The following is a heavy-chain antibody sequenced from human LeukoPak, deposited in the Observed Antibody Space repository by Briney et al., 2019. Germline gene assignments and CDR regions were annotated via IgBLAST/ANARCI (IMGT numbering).Heavy chain of an antibody. J-gene: IGHJ4*02. CDR1: GYTFTGYY. Sequence: ASVKVSCKASGYTFTGYYMHWVRQAPGQGLQWLGWISASNGNTNYAQKFRDRVTMSTDTSTGTAYLDVRSLTADDTAVYYCARDHSNWNYAPDFWGQGTLVIVSS. CDR2: ISASNGNT. D-gene: IGHD1-7*01. V-gene: IGHV1-18*04. CDR3: ARDHSNWNYAPDF.